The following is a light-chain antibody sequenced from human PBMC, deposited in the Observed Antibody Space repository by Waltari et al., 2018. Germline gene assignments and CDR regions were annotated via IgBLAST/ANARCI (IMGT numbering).Light chain of an antibody. J-gene: IGKJ4*01. CDR1: QGISNW. CDR2: KAS. CDR3: QQYNSYSLLT. V-gene: IGKV1-5*03. Sequence: DIQMTQSPSTLSASVGDRVTITCRASQGISNWLPWYQQKPGKAPKLLIYKASTLESGVPSRFSGSGSGTEFTLTISSLQPDDFATYYCQQYNSYSLLTFGGGTKVEIK.